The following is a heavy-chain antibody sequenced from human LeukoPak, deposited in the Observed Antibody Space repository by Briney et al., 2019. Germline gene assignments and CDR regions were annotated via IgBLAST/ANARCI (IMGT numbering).Heavy chain of an antibody. J-gene: IGHJ4*02. CDR1: GFTFSSYA. V-gene: IGHV3-23*01. D-gene: IGHD2-15*01. CDR2: ISGSGGST. CDR3: AKDRYCYDGSCYSLSDY. Sequence: PGGSLRLSCAASGFTFSSYAMSWVRQAPGKGLEWVSAISGSGGSTYYADSVKGRFTISRDNSKNTLYLQMNSLRAEDTAVYYCAKDRYCYDGSCYSLSDYWGQGTLVTVSS.